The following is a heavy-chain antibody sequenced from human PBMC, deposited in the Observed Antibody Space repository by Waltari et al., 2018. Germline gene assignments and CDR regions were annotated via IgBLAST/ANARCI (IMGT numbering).Heavy chain of an antibody. CDR3: ARYYGEYGLDS. CDR2: INNIGSLV. CDR1: GFTLSSYQ. J-gene: IGHJ4*02. D-gene: IGHD3-16*01. Sequence: QLVESGGGLVQPGGSLRLSCVDSGFTLSSYQMVWLRQAPGRGLDWVSYINNIGSLVYYADSVKGRFTVSRDNAKNSLFLQMNSLRVDDSAVYFCARYYGEYGLDSWGQGTLVTVSS. V-gene: IGHV3-48*03.